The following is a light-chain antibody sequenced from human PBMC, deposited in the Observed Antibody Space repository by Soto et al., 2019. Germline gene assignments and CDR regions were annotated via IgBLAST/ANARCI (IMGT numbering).Light chain of an antibody. CDR2: DAS. CDR3: QQGSNLPSEVT. J-gene: IGKJ3*01. CDR1: QSVRSS. Sequence: EIVLTQSPDTLSLSPGERATLSCRASQSVRSSLAWYQQKPGQAPRLLIYDASNRATGIPARFSGSGSGTDFTLHIRSLEAEDFAGYYRQQGSNLPSEVTFRPGTKVDIK. V-gene: IGKV3-11*01.